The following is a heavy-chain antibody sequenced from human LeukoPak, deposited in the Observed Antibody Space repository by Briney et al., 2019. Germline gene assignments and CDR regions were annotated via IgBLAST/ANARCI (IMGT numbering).Heavy chain of an antibody. CDR3: ARDLNYYGSGSYYNPVDY. V-gene: IGHV4-59*01. CDR1: GGSISSYY. J-gene: IGHJ4*02. Sequence: SETLSLTCTISGGSISSYYWSWIRQPPGKGLEWIGYIYYTGSTNHNPSLKSRVTISVDTPKNQFSLKLSSVTAADTAVYYCARDLNYYGSGSYYNPVDYWGQGTLVTVSS. D-gene: IGHD3-10*01. CDR2: IYYTGST.